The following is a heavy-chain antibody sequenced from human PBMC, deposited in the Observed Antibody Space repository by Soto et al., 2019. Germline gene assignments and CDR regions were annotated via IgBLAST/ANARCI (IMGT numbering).Heavy chain of an antibody. D-gene: IGHD1-26*01. Sequence: SCATLVNPTQTLTLTCYFSGFSLSTSGVGMGWIRQPPGKALEWLALIYWNDDKRYSPSLKSRLTITKDTSKNQVVLTMTNMDPVDTATYYCAHAKIIKWELLGPMGYWGQGTMVTVS. CDR2: IYWNDDK. J-gene: IGHJ4*02. CDR1: GFSLSTSGVG. CDR3: AHAKIIKWELLGPMGY. V-gene: IGHV2-5*01.